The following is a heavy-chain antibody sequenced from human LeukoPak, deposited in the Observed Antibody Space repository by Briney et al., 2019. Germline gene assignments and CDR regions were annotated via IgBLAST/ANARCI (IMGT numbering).Heavy chain of an antibody. CDR3: AKGYSGYDWSLVDY. CDR1: GFTFSGYG. J-gene: IGHJ4*02. CDR2: ISYDGSNK. Sequence: GGSLRLSCAASGFTFSGYGMHWVRQAPGKGLEWVAVISYDGSNKHYADSVKGRFTISRDNSKNTLYLQMNSLRAEDTAVYYCAKGYSGYDWSLVDYWGQGTLVTVSS. D-gene: IGHD5-12*01. V-gene: IGHV3-30*18.